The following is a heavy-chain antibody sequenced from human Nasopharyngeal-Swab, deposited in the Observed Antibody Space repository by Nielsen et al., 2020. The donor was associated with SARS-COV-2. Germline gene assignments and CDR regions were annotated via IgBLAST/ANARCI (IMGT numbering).Heavy chain of an antibody. J-gene: IGHJ4*02. D-gene: IGHD3-3*01. CDR3: ARWGPINDSWSGYYRFDY. Sequence: SETLSLTCAVSGGSISSSNWWSWVRQPPGKGLEWIGEIYHSGSTNYNPSLKSRVTISVDKSKNQFSLKLSSVTAADTAVYYCARWGPINDSWSGYYRFDYWGQGTLVTVSS. CDR2: IYHSGST. V-gene: IGHV4-4*02. CDR1: GGSISSSNW.